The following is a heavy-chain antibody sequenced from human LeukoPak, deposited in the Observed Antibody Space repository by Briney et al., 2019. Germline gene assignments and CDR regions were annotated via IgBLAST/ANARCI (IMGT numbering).Heavy chain of an antibody. CDR3: ARGRDGYNPGDYYYMDV. V-gene: IGHV3-48*01. Sequence: TGGSLRLSCAASGFTFSIYSMNWVRQAPGRGLEWVSYVSNSSSTIYYADSVKGRFTISRDNAKNSLYLQMNSLRAEDTAVYYCARGRDGYNPGDYYYMDVWGKGTTVTVSS. CDR2: VSNSSSTI. D-gene: IGHD5-24*01. CDR1: GFTFSIYS. J-gene: IGHJ6*03.